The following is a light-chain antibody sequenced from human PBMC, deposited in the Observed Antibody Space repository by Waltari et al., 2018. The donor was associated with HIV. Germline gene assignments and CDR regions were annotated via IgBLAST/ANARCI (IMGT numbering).Light chain of an antibody. CDR2: GTS. J-gene: IGKJ2*01. CDR3: QQYHQSPS. V-gene: IGKV3-20*01. Sequence: EIGLTQSPGTLSSSPGARATISCRASQSLSSKYLSWYQQRPGQALRLLIYGTSDRATDIPDRFSGSGSGTDFTLTITRLEPEDSAVYHCQQYHQSPSFGQGTKLEI. CDR1: QSLSSKY.